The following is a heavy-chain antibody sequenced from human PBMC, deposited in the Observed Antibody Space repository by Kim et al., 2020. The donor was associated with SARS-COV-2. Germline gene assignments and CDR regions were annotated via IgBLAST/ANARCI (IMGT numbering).Heavy chain of an antibody. CDR2: FDREEGET. Sequence: ASVKVSCKVSGYIFTELPMHWVRQAPGKGLEWMGGFDREEGETIYAQKFQGRMTMTEDTSTDTAYMELSSLTYEDTALYYCATAAWMLRFDYWGQGTLVTVSS. D-gene: IGHD5-12*01. J-gene: IGHJ4*02. V-gene: IGHV1-24*01. CDR1: GYIFTELP. CDR3: ATAAWMLRFDY.